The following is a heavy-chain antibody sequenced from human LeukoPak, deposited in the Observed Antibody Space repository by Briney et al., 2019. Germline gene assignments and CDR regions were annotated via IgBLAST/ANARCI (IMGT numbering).Heavy chain of an antibody. D-gene: IGHD3-16*01. CDR1: GFTFSSYE. V-gene: IGHV3-48*03. Sequence: GGSLRLSCAASGFTFSSYEMNWVRQAPEKGLEWVSYITSSGSTIYYADSVKGRFTISRDNAKNSLYLQMNSLRAEDTAVYYCAREGALTATKDAFDIWGQGTMVTVSS. J-gene: IGHJ3*02. CDR2: ITSSGSTI. CDR3: AREGALTATKDAFDI.